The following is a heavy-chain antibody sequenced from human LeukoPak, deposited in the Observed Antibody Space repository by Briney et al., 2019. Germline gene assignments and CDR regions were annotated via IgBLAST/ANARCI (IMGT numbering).Heavy chain of an antibody. CDR1: GGSISSSPYY. CDR2: IYYRGST. V-gene: IGHV4-39*01. Sequence: SETLSLTCTVSGGSISSSPYYWGWIRQPPGKGLEWIGTIYYRGSTYSNPSLNSRVTISLDTSKNQFSLRLRSVTASDTALYYCARHYLSDGILSTFDPWGQGTLVTVSS. D-gene: IGHD2-2*01. CDR3: ARHYLSDGILSTFDP. J-gene: IGHJ5*02.